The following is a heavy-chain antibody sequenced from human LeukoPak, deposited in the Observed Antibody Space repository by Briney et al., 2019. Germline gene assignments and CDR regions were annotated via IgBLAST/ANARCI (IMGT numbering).Heavy chain of an antibody. CDR1: GFTFTSFG. V-gene: IGHV3-23*01. D-gene: IGHD5-18*01. Sequence: PGGSLRLSCAASGFTFTSFGMSWVRKAPGKGLEWVSTISGSGGSTYYADSVKGRFTISRDNSKNTLYLQMNTLRAEDTAVYYCAKASRFGYSYGPREYFYYMDVWGKGTTVTISS. J-gene: IGHJ6*03. CDR3: AKASRFGYSYGPREYFYYMDV. CDR2: ISGSGGST.